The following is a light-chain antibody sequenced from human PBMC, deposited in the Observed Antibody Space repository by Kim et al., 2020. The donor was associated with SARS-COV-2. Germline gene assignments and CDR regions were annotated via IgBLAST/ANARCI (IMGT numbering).Light chain of an antibody. Sequence: ASVGDRVTITCRASQSISSWLAWYQQKPGKAPKLLIYDASSLESGVSSRFSGSGSGTEFTLTISSLQPDDFATYYCQQYNSYPWTFGQGTKVEIK. CDR2: DAS. CDR3: QQYNSYPWT. V-gene: IGKV1-5*01. J-gene: IGKJ1*01. CDR1: QSISSW.